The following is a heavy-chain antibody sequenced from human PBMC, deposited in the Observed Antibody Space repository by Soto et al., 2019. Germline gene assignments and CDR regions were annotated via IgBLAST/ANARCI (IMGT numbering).Heavy chain of an antibody. Sequence: PGGSLRLSCAASGFTFSSYWMHWVRQAPGKGLVWVSRINSDGSSTSYADSVKGRFTISRDNAKNTLYLQMNSLRAEDTAVYYCARYSGYDYYYYMDVWGKGTTVTVSS. D-gene: IGHD5-12*01. CDR3: ARYSGYDYYYYMDV. V-gene: IGHV3-74*01. CDR1: GFTFSSYW. J-gene: IGHJ6*03. CDR2: INSDGSST.